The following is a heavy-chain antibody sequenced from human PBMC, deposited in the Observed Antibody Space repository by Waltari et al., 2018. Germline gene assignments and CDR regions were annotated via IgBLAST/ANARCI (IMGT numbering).Heavy chain of an antibody. Sequence: QVQLVESGGGVVQPGGSLRLSCAASGFTFSSYGMHWVRQAPGKGLEWVAFIRYDGSNKYYADSVKGRFTISRDNSKNTLYLQMNSLRAEDTAVYYCASVDGFGGVIVRDYYFDYWGQGTLVTVSS. CDR1: GFTFSSYG. CDR3: ASVDGFGGVIVRDYYFDY. J-gene: IGHJ4*02. D-gene: IGHD3-16*02. CDR2: IRYDGSNK. V-gene: IGHV3-30*02.